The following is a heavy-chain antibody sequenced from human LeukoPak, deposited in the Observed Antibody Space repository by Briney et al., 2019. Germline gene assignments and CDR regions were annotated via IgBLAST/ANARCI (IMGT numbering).Heavy chain of an antibody. CDR1: GFTFSSYA. CDR2: ISYDGSNK. CDR3: ARPLQRYYYCGMDV. Sequence: GRSLRPSCAASGFTFSSYAMHWVRQAPGKGLEWVAVISYDGSNKYYADSVKGRFTISRDNSKNTLYLQMNSLRAEDTAVYYCARPLQRYYYCGMDVWGQGTTVTVSS. J-gene: IGHJ6*02. V-gene: IGHV3-30-3*01. D-gene: IGHD4-11*01.